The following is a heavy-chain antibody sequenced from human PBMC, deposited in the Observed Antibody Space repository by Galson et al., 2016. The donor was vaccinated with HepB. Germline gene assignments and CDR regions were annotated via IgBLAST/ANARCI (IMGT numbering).Heavy chain of an antibody. D-gene: IGHD5-18*01. V-gene: IGHV3-23*01. Sequence: SLRLSCAASGFSFSNYAISWVRQAPGKGLEWVSAISGSGGSTYYADSVKGRFTISRDNSKNTLYLQMNSLRAGDAAVYYCAKDRGGRVDTGTLDYWGQGTLVTVSS. CDR2: ISGSGGST. CDR1: GFSFSNYA. J-gene: IGHJ4*02. CDR3: AKDRGGRVDTGTLDY.